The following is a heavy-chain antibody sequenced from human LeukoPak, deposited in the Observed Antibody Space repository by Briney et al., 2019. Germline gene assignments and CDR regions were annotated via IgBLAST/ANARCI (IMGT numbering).Heavy chain of an antibody. CDR2: INPDSGAT. CDR1: GYTFSASS. J-gene: IGHJ6*02. V-gene: IGHV1-2*02. CDR3: AREPPDDSSGYYHYGMDV. D-gene: IGHD3-22*01. Sequence: GASVKVSCKASGYTFSASSMHWVRQAPGQGLEWMGWINPDSGATNYAQKFQGRVIMTSDTSISTAYLELSRLRSDDTAVYYCAREPPDDSSGYYHYGMDVWGQGTTVTVSS.